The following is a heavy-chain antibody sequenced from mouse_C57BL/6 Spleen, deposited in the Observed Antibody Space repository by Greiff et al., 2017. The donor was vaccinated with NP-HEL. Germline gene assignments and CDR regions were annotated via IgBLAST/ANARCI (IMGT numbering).Heavy chain of an antibody. CDR1: GYTFTSYW. Sequence: VQLQQPGAELVKPGASVKLSCKASGYTFTSYWMHWVKQRPGRGLEWIGRIDPNSGGTKYNEKFKSKATLTVDNPSSTAYMQLSSLTSEDSAVYYCARHLKLTTWGFDYWGQGTTLTVSS. CDR3: ARHLKLTTWGFDY. V-gene: IGHV1-72*01. J-gene: IGHJ2*01. D-gene: IGHD1-1*01. CDR2: IDPNSGGT.